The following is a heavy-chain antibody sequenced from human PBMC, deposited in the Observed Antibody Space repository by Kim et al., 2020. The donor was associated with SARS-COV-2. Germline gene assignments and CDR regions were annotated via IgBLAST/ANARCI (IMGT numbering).Heavy chain of an antibody. V-gene: IGHV6-1*01. D-gene: IGHD6-13*01. J-gene: IGHJ6*02. CDR1: GDSVSSNSAA. CDR3: ARDGYYSSSWYDYDYYYYGMDV. Sequence: SQTLSLTCAISGDSVSSNSAAWNWIRQSPSRGLEWLGRTYYRSKWYNDYAVSVKSRITINPDTSKNQFSLQLNSVTPEDTAVYYCARDGYYSSSWYDYDYYYYGMDVWGQGTTVTVSS. CDR2: TYYRSKWYN.